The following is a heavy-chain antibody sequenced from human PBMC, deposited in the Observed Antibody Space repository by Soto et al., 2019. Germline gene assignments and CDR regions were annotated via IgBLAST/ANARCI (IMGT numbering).Heavy chain of an antibody. V-gene: IGHV3-13*01. CDR3: ARGRERNNDLWSAYYLATDY. CDR1: GCTFSSYD. D-gene: IGHD3-3*01. J-gene: IGHJ4*02. Sequence: GGSLRLSCASSGCTFSSYDMRWVRQATGKGLEWVSAIGTAGDTYYPGSVKGRFTISRENAKNSLYLQMNSLRAGDTAVFYCARGRERNNDLWSAYYLATDYWGQGALVTVSS. CDR2: IGTAGDT.